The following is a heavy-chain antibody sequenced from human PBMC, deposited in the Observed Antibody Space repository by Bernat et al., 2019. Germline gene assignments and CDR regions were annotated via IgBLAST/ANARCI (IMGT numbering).Heavy chain of an antibody. Sequence: EVRLVESGGSLLQPGGSLRLSCAAPGFTFSSYAMSWVRQAQGKGLEWVSSISTSGGSTYYADSVKGRFTISRDNSKNTLFLQMNSLRAEDTAVYYCARVGDYIWGSYRYTVIFGYYYYYMDVWGKGTTVTVSS. CDR1: GFTFSSYA. J-gene: IGHJ6*03. CDR2: ISTSGGST. V-gene: IGHV3-23*04. D-gene: IGHD3-16*02. CDR3: ARVGDYIWGSYRYTVIFGYYYYYMDV.